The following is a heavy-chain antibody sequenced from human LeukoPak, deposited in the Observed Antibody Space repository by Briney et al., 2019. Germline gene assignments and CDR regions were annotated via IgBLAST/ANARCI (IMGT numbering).Heavy chain of an antibody. CDR3: ARDPVDIAATTMDY. V-gene: IGHV1-18*01. Sequence: SVKVPCKASGYTFPRYTYSWVGLDPGPAMEWMGWISAYNGGTHSAQKFQGRVIMTIDASTSTAYMEVRSLRSDDTAVYYCARDPVDIAATTMDYWGQGTLVTVSS. D-gene: IGHD5-12*01. J-gene: IGHJ4*02. CDR2: ISAYNGGT. CDR1: GYTFPRYT.